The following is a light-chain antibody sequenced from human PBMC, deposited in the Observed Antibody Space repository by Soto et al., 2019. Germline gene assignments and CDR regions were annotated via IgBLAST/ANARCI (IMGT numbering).Light chain of an antibody. J-gene: IGKJ1*01. Sequence: EIVFTQSPATLSSFPGERATLSCRASQTVNSRLAWYQHKPGQAPRLLIYLTSNRATGIPARFSGSGSGTDFTLTISSLEPEDFAVYYCHQRQSWPRTFGQGTKVDIK. CDR3: HQRQSWPRT. V-gene: IGKV3-11*01. CDR1: QTVNSR. CDR2: LTS.